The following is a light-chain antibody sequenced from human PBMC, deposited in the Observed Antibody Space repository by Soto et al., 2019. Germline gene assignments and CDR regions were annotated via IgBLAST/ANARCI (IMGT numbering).Light chain of an antibody. Sequence: QAVVTQEPSLTVSPGGTVTLTCASSTGAVTSAYYPNWFQPKPGQAPRALLYSASSQHSGTPGRFKGSLLGGKAALTLSGVQPEDEAEYYCLIYCGGAQVFGGGTKLTVL. CDR1: TGAVTSAYY. CDR3: LIYCGGAQV. J-gene: IGLJ2*01. CDR2: SAS. V-gene: IGLV7-43*01.